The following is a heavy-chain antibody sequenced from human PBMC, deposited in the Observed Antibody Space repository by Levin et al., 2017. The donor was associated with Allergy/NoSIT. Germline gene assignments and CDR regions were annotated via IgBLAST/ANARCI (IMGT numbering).Heavy chain of an antibody. CDR3: ARHQNTGDPFDS. J-gene: IGHJ4*02. CDR2: INSDSTYI. D-gene: IGHD7-27*01. V-gene: IGHV3-21*01. CDR1: GFALSTSA. Sequence: GGSLRLSCAASGFALSTSAMDWVRQAPGKGPEWVAAINSDSTYIFYVDSVKGRFTISRDNAKNSVFLEMNSLRVDNTAVYYWARHQNTGDPFDSWGQGTLVTVSS.